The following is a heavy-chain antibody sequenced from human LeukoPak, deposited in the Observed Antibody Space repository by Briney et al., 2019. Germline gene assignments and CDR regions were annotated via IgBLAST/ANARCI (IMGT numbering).Heavy chain of an antibody. D-gene: IGHD3-10*01. CDR2: ISYDGSNK. J-gene: IGHJ4*02. CDR1: GFTFSSYA. Sequence: PGGSLRLSCAASGFTFSSYAMHWVRQAPGKGLEWVAVISYDGSNKYYADSVKGRSTISRDNSKNTLYLQMNSLRAEDTAVYYCARDRGFFDYWGQGTLVTVSS. V-gene: IGHV3-30-3*01. CDR3: ARDRGFFDY.